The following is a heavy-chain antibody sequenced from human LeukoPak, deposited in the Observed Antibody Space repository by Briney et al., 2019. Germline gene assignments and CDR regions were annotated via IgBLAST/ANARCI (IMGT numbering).Heavy chain of an antibody. V-gene: IGHV4-4*07. D-gene: IGHD1-14*01. CDR2: ISGSGTI. CDR1: GGSIHSY. CDR3: ARAHITGPQDY. Sequence: SETLSLTCTVSGGSIHSYWSWIRQPAGKGLEWIGRISGSGTITYNPALQSRLTISIDTSKNQFSLKLSSVTAADTAVYYCARAHITGPQDYWGQGTLVTVSS. J-gene: IGHJ4*02.